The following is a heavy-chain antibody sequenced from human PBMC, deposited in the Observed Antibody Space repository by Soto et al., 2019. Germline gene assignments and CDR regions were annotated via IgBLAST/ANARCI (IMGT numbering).Heavy chain of an antibody. V-gene: IGHV4-59*08. CDR3: ARRPWNYDFWSGIQGDAFDI. Sequence: TSETLSLTCTVSGGSISSYYWSWIRQPPGKGLEWIGYIYYSGSTNYNPSIKSRVTISVDTSKNQFSLKLSSVTAADTAVYYCARRPWNYDFWSGIQGDAFDIWGQGTMVTVSS. D-gene: IGHD3-3*01. J-gene: IGHJ3*02. CDR1: GGSISSYY. CDR2: IYYSGST.